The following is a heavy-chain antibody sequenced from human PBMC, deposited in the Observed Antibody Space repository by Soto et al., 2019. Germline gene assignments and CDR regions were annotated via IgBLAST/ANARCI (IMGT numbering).Heavy chain of an antibody. V-gene: IGHV1-18*01. Sequence: ASVKVSCKASGYSFTSYGISWVRRAPGQGREWMGWISPYNGHTQFVERFQGRVTMTTDTSTKTAYMELRNLRSDDTAHYYCARDLTIVPATHPRLENYGMDVWGQGTTVTVSS. CDR2: ISPYNGHT. CDR3: ARDLTIVPATHPRLENYGMDV. D-gene: IGHD2-2*01. CDR1: GYSFTSYG. J-gene: IGHJ6*02.